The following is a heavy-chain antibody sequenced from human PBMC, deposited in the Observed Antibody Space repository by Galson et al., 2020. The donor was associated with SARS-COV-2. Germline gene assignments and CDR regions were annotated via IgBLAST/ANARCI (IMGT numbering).Heavy chain of an antibody. CDR1: GGSISRGGYY. CDR2: INYSGST. CDR3: ARNKQLLFDY. J-gene: IGHJ4*02. Sequence: SETLSLTCTVSGGSISRGGYYWSWIRQHPGKGLEWIGYINYSGSTYYNPSLKSRVTISVDTSKNQFSLKLRSVTAADTAVYYCARNKQLLFDYWGQGTLVTVSS. V-gene: IGHV4-31*03. D-gene: IGHD1-1*01.